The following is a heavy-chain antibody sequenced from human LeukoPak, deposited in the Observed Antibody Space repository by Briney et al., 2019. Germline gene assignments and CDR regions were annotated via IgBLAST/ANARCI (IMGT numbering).Heavy chain of an antibody. CDR1: GFTFSSYA. D-gene: IGHD6-19*01. J-gene: IGHJ6*02. V-gene: IGHV3-23*01. CDR2: ISGSGGST. Sequence: PGGSLRLSCAASGFTFSSYAMSWVRQAPGKGLEWVSAISGSGGSTYYADSVKGRFTISRDNSKNTLYLQMNSLRAEDTAVYYCARVGSSGWYYHYYYGMDVWGQGTTVTVSS. CDR3: ARVGSSGWYYHYYYGMDV.